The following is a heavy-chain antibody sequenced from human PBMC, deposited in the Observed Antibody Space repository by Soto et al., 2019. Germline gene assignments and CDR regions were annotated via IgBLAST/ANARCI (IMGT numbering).Heavy chain of an antibody. V-gene: IGHV3-13*01. CDR1: GFTFSSYD. CDR2: IGTAGDT. J-gene: IGHJ6*02. D-gene: IGHD2-2*01. Sequence: GGSLRLSCAASGFTFSSYDMHWVRQATGKGLEWVSAIGTAGDTYYPGSVKGRFTISRENAKNSLYLQMNSLRAGDTAVYYCARGIRYHQPAPNGMDVWGQGTTVTVSS. CDR3: ARGIRYHQPAPNGMDV.